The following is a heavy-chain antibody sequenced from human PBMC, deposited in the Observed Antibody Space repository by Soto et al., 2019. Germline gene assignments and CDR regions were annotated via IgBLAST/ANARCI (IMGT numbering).Heavy chain of an antibody. Sequence: QVQLQESGPGLVKPSETLSLTCTVSGGSISSYYWSWIRQPAGKGLEWIGRIYTSGSTNYNPSLKSRVTMSVDTSKNQFSLKLSSVTAADTAVYYCARDLAIGVESYFDYWGQGTLVTVSS. CDR3: ARDLAIGVESYFDY. J-gene: IGHJ4*02. CDR1: GGSISSYY. CDR2: IYTSGST. D-gene: IGHD3-3*01. V-gene: IGHV4-4*07.